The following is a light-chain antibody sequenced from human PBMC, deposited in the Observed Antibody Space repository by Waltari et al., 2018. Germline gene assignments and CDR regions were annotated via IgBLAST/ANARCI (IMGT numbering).Light chain of an antibody. V-gene: IGLV2-14*01. CDR3: TSYTTSRTWV. CDR2: EVR. CDR1: SSDVRAYDY. Sequence: QSALTQPASVSGSPGQSITISCTGTSSDVRAYDYVSWYQQKPGKAPQLIIYEVRDRPPGVTNRFAGSKSGYTAFLTISGLQAEDEADYYCTSYTTSRTWVFGGGTKLTVL. J-gene: IGLJ3*02.